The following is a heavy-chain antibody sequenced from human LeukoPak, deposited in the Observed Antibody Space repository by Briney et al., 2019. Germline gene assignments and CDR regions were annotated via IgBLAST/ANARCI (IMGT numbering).Heavy chain of an antibody. CDR1: GGSFSGYY. CDR3: ARVSFSTSVYYYYGMDV. J-gene: IGHJ6*02. D-gene: IGHD2-2*01. CDR2: ISHSGST. Sequence: SETLSLTCAVYGGSFSGYYWSWIRQPPGKGLEWIGEISHSGSTNYNPSLKSRVTISVDTSKNQFSLKLSSVTAADTAVYYCARVSFSTSVYYYYGMDVWGQGTTVTVSS. V-gene: IGHV4-34*01.